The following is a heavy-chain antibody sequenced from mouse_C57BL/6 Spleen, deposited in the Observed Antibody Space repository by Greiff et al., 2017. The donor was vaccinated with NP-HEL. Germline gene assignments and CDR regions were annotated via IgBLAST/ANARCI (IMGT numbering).Heavy chain of an antibody. CDR3: ARPIYYDYDDAMDY. Sequence: VQLQQPGAELVRPGTSVKLSCKASGYTFTSYWMHWVKQRPGQGLEWIGVIDPSDSYTNYNQKFKGKATLTVDTSSSTAYMQLSSLTSEDSAVYYCARPIYYDYDDAMDYWGQGTSVTVSS. CDR2: IDPSDSYT. J-gene: IGHJ4*01. V-gene: IGHV1-59*01. CDR1: GYTFTSYW. D-gene: IGHD2-4*01.